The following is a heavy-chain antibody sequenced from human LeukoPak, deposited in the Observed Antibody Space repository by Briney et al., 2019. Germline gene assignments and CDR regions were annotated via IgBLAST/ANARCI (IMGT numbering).Heavy chain of an antibody. Sequence: PWETLSLTCTVSGGSISHYYWSWIRQPPGKGLEWIGYISYGGSTTYYPSLKRRVTVSMDTPKNQFSLKLSSVTAADTAVYYCARGSASYPSLWGQGTLVTVSS. V-gene: IGHV4-59*01. CDR1: GGSISHYY. CDR2: ISYGGST. J-gene: IGHJ4*02. D-gene: IGHD6-25*01. CDR3: ARGSASYPSL.